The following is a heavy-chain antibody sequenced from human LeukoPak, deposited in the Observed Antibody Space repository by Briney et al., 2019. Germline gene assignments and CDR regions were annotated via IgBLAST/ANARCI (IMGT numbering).Heavy chain of an antibody. CDR3: AKDFSLLY. D-gene: IGHD2/OR15-2a*01. Sequence: SGGSLRLSCAASGFTFSNYGMHWVRQAPGKGLEWVAFIRYDGSNRYYADSVKGRFTISRDNSKSTLYLQMNSLRAEDTAMYYCAKDFSLLYWGQGTLVTVSP. CDR2: IRYDGSNR. V-gene: IGHV3-30*02. CDR1: GFTFSNYG. J-gene: IGHJ4*02.